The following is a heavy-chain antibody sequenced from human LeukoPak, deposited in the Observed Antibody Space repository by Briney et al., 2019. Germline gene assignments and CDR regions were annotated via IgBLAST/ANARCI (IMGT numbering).Heavy chain of an antibody. CDR2: INPNSGGT. D-gene: IGHD2-2*01. J-gene: IGHJ5*02. CDR1: GYTFTGYY. Sequence: PSVKVFCKASGYTFTGYYIHWVRQAPGQGLEWMGWINPNSGGTNYAKKFQGRVTMTRDTSISTAYMELSRLRSDATAVYYCARPYCSSNSCYENWFDPWGQGTLVTVSS. CDR3: ARPYCSSNSCYENWFDP. V-gene: IGHV1-2*02.